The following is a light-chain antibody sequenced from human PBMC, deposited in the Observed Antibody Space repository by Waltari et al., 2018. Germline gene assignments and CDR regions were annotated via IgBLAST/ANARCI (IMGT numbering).Light chain of an antibody. Sequence: QSALTQPASVSGSPGQSITIPCTGTSRDIGAYNAVSWYQQHPGKPPKAVIYDVHNRPSGVSNRFSGSMSGNTASLTISGLQTEDEADYYCSSKTTRDTRLFGGGTKLTVL. V-gene: IGLV2-14*03. CDR2: DVH. J-gene: IGLJ3*02. CDR1: SRDIGAYNA. CDR3: SSKTTRDTRL.